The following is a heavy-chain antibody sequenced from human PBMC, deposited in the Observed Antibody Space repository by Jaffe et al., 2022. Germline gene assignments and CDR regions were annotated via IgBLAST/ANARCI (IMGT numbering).Heavy chain of an antibody. CDR2: IYTSGST. D-gene: IGHD3-10*01. CDR3: ARNEGRYYGSGSYYGLYWYFDL. J-gene: IGHJ2*01. CDR1: GGSISSGSYY. V-gene: IGHV4-61*02. Sequence: QVQLQESGPGLVKPSQTLSLTCTVSGGSISSGSYYWSWIRQPAGKGLEWIGRIYTSGSTNYNPSLKSRVTISVDTSKNQFSLKLSSVTAADTAVYYCARNEGRYYGSGSYYGLYWYFDLWGRGTLVTVSS.